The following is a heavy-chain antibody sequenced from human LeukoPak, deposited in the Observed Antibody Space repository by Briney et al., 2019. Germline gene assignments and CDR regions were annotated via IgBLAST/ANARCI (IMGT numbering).Heavy chain of an antibody. CDR2: VYSSGSS. J-gene: IGHJ5*02. Sequence: PSETLSLTCTVSGGSISSDYWSWIRQPPGKGLEWIGYVYSSGSSHHSPSLESRISISVVTSKNQFSLKLRSVTTADTAVYYCARLSVAAAGTGWFDPWGQGTLVTVSS. CDR1: GGSISSDY. CDR3: ARLSVAAAGTGWFDP. V-gene: IGHV4-59*01. D-gene: IGHD6-13*01.